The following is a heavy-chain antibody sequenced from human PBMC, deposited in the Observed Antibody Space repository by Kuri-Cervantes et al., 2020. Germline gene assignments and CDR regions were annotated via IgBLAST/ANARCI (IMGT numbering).Heavy chain of an antibody. Sequence: ASVKVSCKASGYTSLRYGITWVRQAPGQGLEWMGWISPHNENTNYAQKFQGRVTMTRDTSTSTVYMELSSLRSEDTAVYYCARDGSDSSSLVYWGQGTLVTVSS. V-gene: IGHV1-18*01. J-gene: IGHJ4*02. D-gene: IGHD6-6*01. CDR2: ISPHNENT. CDR3: ARDGSDSSSLVY. CDR1: GYTSLRYG.